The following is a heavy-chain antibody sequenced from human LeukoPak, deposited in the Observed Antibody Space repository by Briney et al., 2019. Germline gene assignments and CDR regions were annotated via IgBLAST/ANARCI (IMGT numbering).Heavy chain of an antibody. Sequence: SGPTLSKPTQPLTLTCTFSGFSLTTRGVGGGWIRQPPGKALEWLTLRKWDDDWRYSPSLKSRLTFTNDTSKTQVVLTMTNMDPADTATYYCVRQRRVIAAAGTPFDYWGQGILVTVSS. CDR1: GFSLTTRGVG. D-gene: IGHD6-13*01. V-gene: IGHV2-5*02. CDR3: VRQRRVIAAAGTPFDY. CDR2: RKWDDDW. J-gene: IGHJ4*02.